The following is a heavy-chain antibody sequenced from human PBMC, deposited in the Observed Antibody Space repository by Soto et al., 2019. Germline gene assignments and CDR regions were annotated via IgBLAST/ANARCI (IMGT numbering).Heavy chain of an antibody. Sequence: QVSLQQWGTGLLKPSETLSLTCTFYGASFSAYYWSWVRQPPGEGLEWIGEINHSGSTNYNPSLKRRVTISGDAAKNQYSLELHAVTAADAAVYYCARGFDFVSGGEGAQGLDVWGQGTAVTVSS. CDR2: INHSGST. CDR1: GASFSAYY. CDR3: ARGFDFVSGGEGAQGLDV. V-gene: IGHV4-34*01. D-gene: IGHD3-16*01. J-gene: IGHJ6*02.